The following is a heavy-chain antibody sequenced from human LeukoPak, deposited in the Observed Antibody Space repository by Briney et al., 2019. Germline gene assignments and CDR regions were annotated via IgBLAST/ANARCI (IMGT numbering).Heavy chain of an antibody. D-gene: IGHD3-3*01. Sequence: PGGSLRLSCAASGFTFSSYAMSWVRQAPGKGLEWVSAISGSGGSTYYADSVKGRFTISRDNSKNTLYLQMNSLRAEDTAVYYCATTKRWGTIFGVVTPPGRFDPWGQGTLVTVSS. J-gene: IGHJ5*02. CDR3: ATTKRWGTIFGVVTPPGRFDP. V-gene: IGHV3-23*01. CDR1: GFTFSSYA. CDR2: ISGSGGST.